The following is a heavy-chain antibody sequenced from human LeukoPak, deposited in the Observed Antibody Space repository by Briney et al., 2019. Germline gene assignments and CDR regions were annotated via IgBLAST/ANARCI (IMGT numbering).Heavy chain of an antibody. CDR1: GFTFSSYG. J-gene: IGHJ4*02. CDR3: ARDRLQLEGYYFDY. D-gene: IGHD4-11*01. CDR2: ISGSGGST. V-gene: IGHV3-23*01. Sequence: GGSLRLSCAASGFTFSSYGMSWVRQAPGKGLEWVSAISGSGGSTYYADSVKGRFTISRDNSKNTLYLQMNSLRAEDTAVYYCARDRLQLEGYYFDYWGQGTLVTVSS.